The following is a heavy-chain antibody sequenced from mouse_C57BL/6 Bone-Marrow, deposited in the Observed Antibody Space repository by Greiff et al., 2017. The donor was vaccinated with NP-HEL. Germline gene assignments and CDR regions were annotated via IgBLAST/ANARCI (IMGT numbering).Heavy chain of an antibody. J-gene: IGHJ3*01. D-gene: IGHD1-1*01. V-gene: IGHV1-81*01. CDR2: IYPRSGNT. Sequence: VQLQQSGAELARPGASVKLSCKASGYTFTSYGISWVKQRTGQGLEWIGEIYPRSGNTYYNEKFKGKATLTADKSSSKAYMELRSLTSEDSAVYFCARSYYYGSRVFAYWGQGTLVTVSA. CDR3: ARSYYYGSRVFAY. CDR1: GYTFTSYG.